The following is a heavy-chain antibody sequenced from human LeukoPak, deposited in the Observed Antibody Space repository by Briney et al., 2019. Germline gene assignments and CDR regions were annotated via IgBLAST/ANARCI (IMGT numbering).Heavy chain of an antibody. J-gene: IGHJ4*02. CDR2: ISSSGSTK. CDR3: ARGPHPYTSGWYHFDY. D-gene: IGHD6-19*01. CDR1: EFTFSSYE. V-gene: IGHV3-48*03. Sequence: GGSLRLSCAASEFTFSSYEMNWVRQAPGKGLEWVSYISSSGSTKYYAGSVKGRFTISRDNAKNSLYLQMNSLRVEDTALYYCARGPHPYTSGWYHFDYWGQGTLVTVSS.